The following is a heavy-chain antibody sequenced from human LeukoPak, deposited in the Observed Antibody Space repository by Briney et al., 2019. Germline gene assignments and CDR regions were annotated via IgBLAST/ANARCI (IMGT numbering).Heavy chain of an antibody. Sequence: SETLSLTCTVSGGSISSGDYSWNWVRHHPGKGLEWIGHIYFSGSTSYNPSLKSRVTISLDTSKNQFSLKLRSVTAADTAVYYCTRAETYWGQGTLVTVSS. V-gene: IGHV4-31*03. CDR1: GGSISSGDYS. CDR2: IYFSGST. J-gene: IGHJ4*02. CDR3: TRAETY.